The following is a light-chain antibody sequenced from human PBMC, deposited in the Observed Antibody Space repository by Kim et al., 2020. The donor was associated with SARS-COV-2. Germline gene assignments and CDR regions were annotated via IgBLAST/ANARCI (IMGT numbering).Light chain of an antibody. Sequence: DIQVTQSPSSLSASVGDRVTITCRASEDIRIHLAWFQHKPGKAPKPLIYAASSLQSGVPSKFSGSGSRTDFTLTISGLQPEDSETYYCQQYYRYPPTFGGGTKVDIK. CDR1: EDIRIH. V-gene: IGKV1-16*02. CDR2: AAS. J-gene: IGKJ4*01. CDR3: QQYYRYPPT.